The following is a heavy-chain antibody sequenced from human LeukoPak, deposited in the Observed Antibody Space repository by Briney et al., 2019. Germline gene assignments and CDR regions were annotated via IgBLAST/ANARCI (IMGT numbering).Heavy chain of an antibody. D-gene: IGHD6-13*01. CDR1: GYTFTSYG. CDR3: ARAGGGIAAAANDY. J-gene: IGHJ4*02. V-gene: IGHV1-18*01. CDR2: ISAYNGNT. Sequence: ASVKVSCKASGYTFTSYGISWVRQAPGQGLEWMGWISAYNGNTNYAQKLQGRVTMTTDTSTSTAYMELSSLRSEDTAVYYCARAGGGIAAAANDYWGQGTLVTVSS.